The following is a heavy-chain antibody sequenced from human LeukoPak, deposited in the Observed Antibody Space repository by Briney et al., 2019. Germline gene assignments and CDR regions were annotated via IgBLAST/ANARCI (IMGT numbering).Heavy chain of an antibody. CDR3: ARDGYGGNSFDY. J-gene: IGHJ4*02. CDR1: GYTFPGHH. CDR2: INPKNGGT. V-gene: IGHV1-2*02. Sequence: GASVKVSCKASGYTFPGHHIHWVRQAPGQGLEWMGWINPKNGGTNCAQKFQGRVTMTRDTSINTAFMELSRLNSDDTAVYFCARDGYGGNSFDYWGQGTLVTVSS. D-gene: IGHD4-23*01.